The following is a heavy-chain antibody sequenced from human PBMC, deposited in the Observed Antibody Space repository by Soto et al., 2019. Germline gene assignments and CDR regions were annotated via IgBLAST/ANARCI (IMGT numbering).Heavy chain of an antibody. CDR1: GYTFTSYG. CDR2: ISAYNGNT. D-gene: IGHD7-27*01. Sequence: ASVKVSCKASGYTFTSYGISWVRQAPGQGLEWMGWISAYNGNTNYAQKLQGRVTMTTDTSTSTAYMELRSLRSDDTAVYYCARDAPRLTEDWFDPWGQGTLVTGSS. V-gene: IGHV1-18*01. CDR3: ARDAPRLTEDWFDP. J-gene: IGHJ5*02.